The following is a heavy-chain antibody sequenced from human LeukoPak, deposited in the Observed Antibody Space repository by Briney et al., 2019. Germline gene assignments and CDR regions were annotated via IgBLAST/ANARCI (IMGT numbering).Heavy chain of an antibody. V-gene: IGHV7-4-1*02. D-gene: IGHD6-13*01. CDR1: GYTFTSYA. CDR3: ARGYYSSSWSNYYHYYMDV. J-gene: IGHJ6*03. CDR2: INTNTGNP. Sequence: ASVKLSCKASGYTFTSYAMNWVRQAPGQGLGWMGWINTNTGNPTYAQGFTGRVVFSLDTSVSTAYLQISSLKAEDTGVYYCARGYYSSSWSNYYHYYMDVWGKGTTVTVSS.